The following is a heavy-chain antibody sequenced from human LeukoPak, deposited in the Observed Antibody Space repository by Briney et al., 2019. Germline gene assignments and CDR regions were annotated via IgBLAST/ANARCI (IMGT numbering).Heavy chain of an antibody. V-gene: IGHV4-61*02. CDR3: AREQWLVPWFDP. CDR2: IYTTGST. CDR1: GASISSGSYS. J-gene: IGHJ5*02. D-gene: IGHD6-19*01. Sequence: PSETLSLTCTVSGASISSGSYSWSWIRQPAGKGLEWIGRIYTTGSTNYNPSLKSRVTISVDTSKNQFSLKLSAVTAADTAVYYCAREQWLVPWFDPWGQGTLVTVSS.